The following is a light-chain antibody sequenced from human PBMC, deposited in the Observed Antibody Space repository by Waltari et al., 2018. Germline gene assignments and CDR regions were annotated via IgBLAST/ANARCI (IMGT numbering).Light chain of an antibody. CDR2: WAS. CDR3: QQYYSTPPA. CDR1: QSVLYSSNNKNY. J-gene: IGKJ4*01. Sequence: DIVMTQSPDSLAVSLGARATIHCKSSQSVLYSSNNKNYLAWYQQKPGQPPKLLIYWASTRESGVPDRFSGSGSGTDFTLTISSLQAEDVAVYYCQQYYSTPPAFGGGTKVGIK. V-gene: IGKV4-1*01.